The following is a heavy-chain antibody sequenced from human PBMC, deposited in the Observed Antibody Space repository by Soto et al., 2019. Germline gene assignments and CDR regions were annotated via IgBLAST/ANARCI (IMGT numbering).Heavy chain of an antibody. CDR1: GYTFTSYY. D-gene: IGHD4-17*01. Sequence: GASVKVSCKASGYTFTSYYMHWVRQAPGQGLEWMGIINPSGGSTSYAQKFQGRVTMTRDTSTSTVYMELSSLRSEDTAVYHCARDMSPDYGDYVRGFDYWGQGTLVTVSS. J-gene: IGHJ4*02. V-gene: IGHV1-46*01. CDR2: INPSGGST. CDR3: ARDMSPDYGDYVRGFDY.